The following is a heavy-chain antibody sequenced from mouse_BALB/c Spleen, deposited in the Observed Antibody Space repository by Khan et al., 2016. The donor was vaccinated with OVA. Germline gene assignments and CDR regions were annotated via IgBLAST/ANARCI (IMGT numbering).Heavy chain of an antibody. CDR3: TRNGYGNYESWDY. V-gene: IGHV1-5*01. J-gene: IGHJ2*01. Sequence: VQLQQSGTVLARPGASVKMSCKASGYTFTSYWMHWVKQRPGQGLEWIGAIYPGNSDTNYNQKFKGKAKLTAVTSTSTAYMELNSLTNADSAVYYWTRNGYGNYESWDYWGQGTTLTVSS. CDR1: GYTFTSYW. CDR2: IYPGNSDT. D-gene: IGHD2-1*01.